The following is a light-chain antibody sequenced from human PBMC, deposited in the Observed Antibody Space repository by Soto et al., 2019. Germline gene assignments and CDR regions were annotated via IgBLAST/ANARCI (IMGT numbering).Light chain of an antibody. CDR3: QQRSNWPST. J-gene: IGKJ5*01. Sequence: EIVMTQSPATLSVSPVERATLSCRASQSVSSNLAWYQQKPGQAPRLLIYDASNRATGIPARFSGSGSGTDFTLTISSLEPEDFAVYYCQQRSNWPSTFGQGTRLEIK. V-gene: IGKV3-11*01. CDR2: DAS. CDR1: QSVSSN.